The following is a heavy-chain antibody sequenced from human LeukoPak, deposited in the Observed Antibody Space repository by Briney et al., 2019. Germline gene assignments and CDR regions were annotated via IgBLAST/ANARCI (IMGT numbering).Heavy chain of an antibody. V-gene: IGHV3-49*03. CDR1: RFTFGDYA. J-gene: IGHJ4*02. D-gene: IGHD3-3*01. CDR3: TREGYDFWSGYFYFDY. Sequence: GGSLRLSCTASRFTFGDYAMSWFRQAPGKGLEWVGFIRSKAYGGTTEYAASVKGRFTISRDDSKSIAYLQMNSLKTEDTAVYYCTREGYDFWSGYFYFDYWGQGTLVTVSS. CDR2: IRSKAYGGTT.